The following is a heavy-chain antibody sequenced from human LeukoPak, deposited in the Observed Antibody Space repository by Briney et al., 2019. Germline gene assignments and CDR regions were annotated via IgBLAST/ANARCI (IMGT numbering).Heavy chain of an antibody. Sequence: PSETLSLTCTVSGYSISSGYYWGWIRQPPGMGLEWIGSIYYSGSTYYNPSLKSRVTISVDTSKNQFSLKLSSVTAADTAVYYCARDGQVGAPFDYWGQGTLVTVSS. CDR3: ARDGQVGAPFDY. CDR1: GYSISSGYY. D-gene: IGHD1-26*01. J-gene: IGHJ4*02. V-gene: IGHV4-38-2*02. CDR2: IYYSGST.